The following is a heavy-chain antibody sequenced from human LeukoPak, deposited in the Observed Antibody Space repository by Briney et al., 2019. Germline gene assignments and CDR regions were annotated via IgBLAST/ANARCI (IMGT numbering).Heavy chain of an antibody. J-gene: IGHJ6*02. D-gene: IGHD2-2*03. Sequence: GGSLRLSCAASGITLSDYWMYWVRQGPGKGLVHVSRIESDGSRTVYADSVKGRFTISRDNAKNTMYLQMNSLRAEDTAVYYCVRGGHKLDIETSRYYYGLDVWGQGATVTVSS. CDR3: VRGGHKLDIETSRYYYGLDV. V-gene: IGHV3-74*03. CDR2: IESDGSRT. CDR1: GITLSDYW.